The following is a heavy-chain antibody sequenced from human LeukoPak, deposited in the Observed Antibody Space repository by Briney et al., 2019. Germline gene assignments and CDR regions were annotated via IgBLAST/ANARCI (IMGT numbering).Heavy chain of an antibody. CDR3: AKLYYDFWSGYPYYFDY. CDR1: GVIFSNYA. V-gene: IGHV3-23*01. Sequence: PGGSLRLSCAASGVIFSNYAMNWVRQPPGEGVEWVSCISARGDTTYYADTVKGRFTISRGNCKKSLYLQLDSLRADHTAVYYCAKLYYDFWSGYPYYFDYWGQGTLVTVSS. CDR2: ISARGDTT. J-gene: IGHJ4*02. D-gene: IGHD3-3*01.